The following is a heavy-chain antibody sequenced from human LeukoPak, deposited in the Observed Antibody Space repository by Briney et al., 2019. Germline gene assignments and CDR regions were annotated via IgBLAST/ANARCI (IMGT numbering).Heavy chain of an antibody. CDR2: ILSSSSTI. J-gene: IGHJ6*04. D-gene: IGHD3-10*01. Sequence: GGSLRLSCAASGFTFNTHIMNWVRQAPGKGLEWVSYILSSSSTIYYADSVKGRFTISRDNAKNSLFLQMNSLRADDTAVYYCARAVGHGSGSPRMDVWGNGTTVTVSS. CDR1: GFTFNTHI. V-gene: IGHV3-48*01. CDR3: ARAVGHGSGSPRMDV.